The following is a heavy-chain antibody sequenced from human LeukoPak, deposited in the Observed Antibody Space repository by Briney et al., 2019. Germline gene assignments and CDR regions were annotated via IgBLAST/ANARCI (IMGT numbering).Heavy chain of an antibody. CDR2: IYYSGST. J-gene: IGHJ4*02. CDR3: ARHAGYDFWSGYSFDY. D-gene: IGHD3-3*01. Sequence: SETLSLTCTVSGGSISSSSYYWGWIRQPPGKGLEWIGGIYYSGSTNYNPSLKSRVTISVDTSKNQFSLKLSSVTAADTAVYYCARHAGYDFWSGYSFDYWGQGTLVTVSS. CDR1: GGSISSSSYY. V-gene: IGHV4-39*01.